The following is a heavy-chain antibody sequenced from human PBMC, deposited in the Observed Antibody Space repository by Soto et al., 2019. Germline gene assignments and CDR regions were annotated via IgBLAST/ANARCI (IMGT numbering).Heavy chain of an antibody. CDR1: GFSITTNEVS. CDR2: IYWDDDK. V-gene: IGHV2-5*02. J-gene: IGHJ4*02. Sequence: QITLKESGPTVVKPTQTLTLTCSLSGFSITTNEVSVGWIRQPPGKALEWLALIYWDDDKRYSPSLKDRLTLTKDTSKNQVVLTMTNMDPGDTATYSCAHRDGARFYFDYWGQGTLVTVTS. CDR3: AHRDGARFYFDY.